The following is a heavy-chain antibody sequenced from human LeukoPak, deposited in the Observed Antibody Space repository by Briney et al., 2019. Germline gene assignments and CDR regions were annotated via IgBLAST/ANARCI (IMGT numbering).Heavy chain of an antibody. V-gene: IGHV3-21*01. Sequence: KTGGSLRLSCAASGFTFSSYWMSWARQAPGKGLEWVSGISRTSTYIYCADSVQGRFTISRDNAKNSLYLQMDSLRAEDTAVYYCARDFVNSGYYFDYWGQGTQVTVSS. J-gene: IGHJ4*02. CDR3: ARDFVNSGYYFDY. CDR2: ISRTSTYI. CDR1: GFTFSSYW. D-gene: IGHD3-22*01.